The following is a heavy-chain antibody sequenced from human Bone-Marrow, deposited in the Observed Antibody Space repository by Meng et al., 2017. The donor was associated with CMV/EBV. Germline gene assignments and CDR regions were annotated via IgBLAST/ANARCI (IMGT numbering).Heavy chain of an antibody. V-gene: IGHV1-2*02. J-gene: IGHJ4*02. CDR2: INPNSGGT. CDR1: YTFTGYY. CDR3: ARGVFGCVGEAPGY. Sequence: YTFTGYYMHWGRQAPGQALAWVGCINPNSGGTNYAQTLQRRVTMTRDTSISTAYMKLSRLRSDDTAVYCCARGVFGCVGEAPGYWGQGTLVTVSS. D-gene: IGHD3-3*01.